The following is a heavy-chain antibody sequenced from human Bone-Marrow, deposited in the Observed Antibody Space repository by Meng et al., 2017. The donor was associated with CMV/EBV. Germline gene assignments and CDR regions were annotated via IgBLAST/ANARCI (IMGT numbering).Heavy chain of an antibody. D-gene: IGHD1-14*01. CDR3: ARGQGRTHSYRLYYFDY. J-gene: IGHJ4*02. CDR1: GGSISSSSYY. Sequence: GSLRLSCTVSGGSISSSSYYWGWIRQPPGKGLEWIGEINHSGSTNYNPSLKSRVTISVDTSKNQFSLKLSSVTAADTAVYYCARGQGRTHSYRLYYFDYWGQGTLVTVSS. V-gene: IGHV4-39*07. CDR2: INHSGST.